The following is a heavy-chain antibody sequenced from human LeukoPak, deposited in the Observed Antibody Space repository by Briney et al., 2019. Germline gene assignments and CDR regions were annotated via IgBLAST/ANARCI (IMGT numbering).Heavy chain of an antibody. V-gene: IGHV3-48*03. CDR3: ARVVAAAANWFDP. D-gene: IGHD6-13*01. CDR2: ISSSGSTI. Sequence: GGSLRLSCAASGFTFSSYETNWVRQAPGKGLEWVSYISSSGSTIYYADSAKGRFTISRDNAKNSLYLQMNSLRAEDTAVYYCARVVAAAANWFDPWGQGTLVTVSS. J-gene: IGHJ5*02. CDR1: GFTFSSYE.